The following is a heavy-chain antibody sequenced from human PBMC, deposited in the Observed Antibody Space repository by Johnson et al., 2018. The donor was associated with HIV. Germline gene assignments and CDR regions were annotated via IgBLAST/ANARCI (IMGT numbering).Heavy chain of an antibody. Sequence: VLLVESGGGLVQPGGSLRLSCAASGFTFDDYAMPWVRQAPGKGLGWVSGISWNSGNIGYAYSVKGRFTISRDNAKNSLYLQMNSLRAEDTALYYCAKDFSGGVSMTFDIWGQGTMVTVSS. CDR3: AKDFSGGVSMTFDI. D-gene: IGHD3-10*01. V-gene: IGHV3-9*01. J-gene: IGHJ3*02. CDR1: GFTFDDYA. CDR2: ISWNSGNI.